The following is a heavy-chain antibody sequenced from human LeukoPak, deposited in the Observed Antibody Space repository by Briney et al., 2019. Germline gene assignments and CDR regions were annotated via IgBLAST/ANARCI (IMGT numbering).Heavy chain of an antibody. V-gene: IGHV3-53*01. J-gene: IGHJ4*02. CDR2: IYSGGST. CDR3: ASHPWYYYGSGSYYALGY. D-gene: IGHD3-10*01. CDR1: GFTVSSNY. Sequence: GGSLRLSCAASGFTVSSNYMSWVRQAPGKGLEWVSVIYSGGSTYYADSVKGRFTISRDNSKNTPYLQMNSLRAEDTAVYYCASHPWYYYGSGSYYALGYWGQGTLVTVSS.